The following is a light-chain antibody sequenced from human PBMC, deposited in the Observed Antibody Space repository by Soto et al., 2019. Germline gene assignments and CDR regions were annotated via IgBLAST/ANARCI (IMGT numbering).Light chain of an antibody. V-gene: IGLV1-40*01. J-gene: IGLJ3*02. CDR2: GNS. CDR3: QSYDSSLSGSV. CDR1: RSNIGAGYH. Sequence: QSVLTQPPSVSGAPGQRVTISCTGSRSNIGAGYHVHWYQQLPGTAPKLLIYGNSNRSSGVPDRFSGSKSGTSASLAITGLQAEDEADYYCQSYDSSLSGSVFGGGTKLTVL.